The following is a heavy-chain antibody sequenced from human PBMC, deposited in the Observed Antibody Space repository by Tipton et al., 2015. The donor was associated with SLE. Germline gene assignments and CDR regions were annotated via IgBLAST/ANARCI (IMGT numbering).Heavy chain of an antibody. J-gene: IGHJ6*02. Sequence: SLRLSCAASGFPFSIHWMHWVRQAPEKGLVWVSRIIDDGSGANYADSVKGRFIISRDNARNTLYLQMHSLRAEDTALYYCARGHGLPDVWGQGTTVSVSS. CDR3: ARGHGLPDV. V-gene: IGHV3-74*01. CDR1: GFPFSIHW. D-gene: IGHD5-24*01. CDR2: IIDDGSGA.